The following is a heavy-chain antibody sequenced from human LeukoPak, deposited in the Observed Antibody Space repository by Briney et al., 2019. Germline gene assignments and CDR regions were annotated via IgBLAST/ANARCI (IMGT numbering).Heavy chain of an antibody. Sequence: ASVKVSCKASGGTFSSYAISWVRQAPGQGLEWMGGIIPIFGTANYAQKFQGRVTITADESTSTAYMELSSLRSEDTAVYYCARQGQVVATIHYYYYYYMDVWGKGTTVTVSS. J-gene: IGHJ6*03. D-gene: IGHD5-12*01. V-gene: IGHV1-69*13. CDR3: ARQGQVVATIHYYYYYYMDV. CDR2: IIPIFGTA. CDR1: GGTFSSYA.